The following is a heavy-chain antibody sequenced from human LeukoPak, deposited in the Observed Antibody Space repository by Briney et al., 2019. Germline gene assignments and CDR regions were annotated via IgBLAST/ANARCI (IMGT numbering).Heavy chain of an antibody. V-gene: IGHV5-51*01. Sequence: GESLKISCKGSGYSFTSYWIGWGRQMPGKGLEGMGIIYPGYFDTRYSPSFQGQVPISDDKSTSTDYLNWSSLKASETAMYYCARLAHYSSSDYWGQGTLVTVSS. J-gene: IGHJ4*02. CDR1: GYSFTSYW. D-gene: IGHD6-19*01. CDR2: IYPGYFDT. CDR3: ARLAHYSSSDY.